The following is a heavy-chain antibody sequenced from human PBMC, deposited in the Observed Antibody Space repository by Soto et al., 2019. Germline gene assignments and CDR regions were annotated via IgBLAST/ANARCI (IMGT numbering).Heavy chain of an antibody. V-gene: IGHV3-15*01. CDR1: GFIFREVW. CDR3: ATPSGWYLVY. D-gene: IGHD6-19*01. CDR2: IKDKAEGETI. Sequence: EMYLEESGGGLVRSGGSLKLSCRTSGFIFREVWMAWVRQAPGRGLEWVARIKDKAEGETIDYAAPVRGRFTISRDDSINTVYLQMDNLKVDDTAVYYCATPSGWYLVYWGQGTLVSVAS. J-gene: IGHJ4*02.